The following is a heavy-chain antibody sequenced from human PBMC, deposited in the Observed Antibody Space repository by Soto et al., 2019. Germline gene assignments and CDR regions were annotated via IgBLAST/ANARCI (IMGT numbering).Heavy chain of an antibody. CDR1: GGTFSSYP. J-gene: IGHJ2*01. Sequence: QVHLVQSGAEVKKPGSSVKVSCKASGGTFSSYPISWVRQAPGQGLEWMGGIIPIFGTTNYAQKFQGRVTITADKSTSTAYMELSSLRSEDTAVYYCARDYYDGRVSYSWYFDLWGRGTLVTVSS. D-gene: IGHD3-22*01. CDR3: ARDYYDGRVSYSWYFDL. CDR2: IIPIFGTT. V-gene: IGHV1-69*06.